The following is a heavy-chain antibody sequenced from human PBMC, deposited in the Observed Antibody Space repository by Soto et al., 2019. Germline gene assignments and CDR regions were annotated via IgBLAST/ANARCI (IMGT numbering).Heavy chain of an antibody. CDR1: GYTFTSYA. J-gene: IGHJ5*02. V-gene: IGHV1-3*01. CDR2: INAGNGNT. CDR3: ARTTAGYCSGGSCYSDDDGFDP. Sequence: GASVKVSCKASGYTFTSYAMHWVRQAPGQRLEWMGWINAGNGNTKYSQKFQGRVTITRDTSASTAYMELSSLRSEDTAVYYCARTTAGYCSGGSCYSDDDGFDPWGQGTLVTVSS. D-gene: IGHD2-15*01.